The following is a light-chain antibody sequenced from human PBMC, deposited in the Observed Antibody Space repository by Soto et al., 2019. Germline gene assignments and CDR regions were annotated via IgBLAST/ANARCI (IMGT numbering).Light chain of an antibody. J-gene: IGKJ4*01. CDR3: QQRSNWPLT. V-gene: IGKV3-11*01. CDR1: QSVSSY. Sequence: EIVLTQSPATVSVSPGERATLSCRASQSVSSYLAWYQQKPGQAPRLLIYDASNRATGIPARFSGSGSGTDFTLTISSLEPEDFAVYYCQQRSNWPLTFGGGTKVDI. CDR2: DAS.